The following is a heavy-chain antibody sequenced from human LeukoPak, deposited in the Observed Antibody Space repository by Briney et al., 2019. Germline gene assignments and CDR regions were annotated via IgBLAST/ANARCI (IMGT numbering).Heavy chain of an antibody. CDR1: GGSISSGGYY. Sequence: SETLSLTCTVSGGSISSGGYYWSWIRQPPGKGLKWIGYIYHSGSTYYNPSLKSRVTISVDRSKNQFSLKLSSVTAADTAVYYCARESGTGTREYYYYYMDVWGKGTTVTVSS. CDR3: ARESGTGTREYYYYYMDV. V-gene: IGHV4-30-2*01. J-gene: IGHJ6*03. CDR2: IYHSGST. D-gene: IGHD1-1*01.